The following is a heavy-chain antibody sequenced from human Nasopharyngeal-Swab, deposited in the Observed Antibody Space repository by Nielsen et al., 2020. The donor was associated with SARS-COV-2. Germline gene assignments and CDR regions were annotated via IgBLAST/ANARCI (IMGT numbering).Heavy chain of an antibody. J-gene: IGHJ4*02. D-gene: IGHD6-13*01. CDR1: GYTFTSYY. V-gene: IGHV1-46*01. Sequence: ASVKVSCKASGYTFTSYYMHWVRQAPGQGLEWMGIINPSGGSTSYAQKFQGRVTMTRDTSTSPVYMELSSLRSEDTAVYYCASPGIAAAGPYDYWGQGTLVTVSS. CDR3: ASPGIAAAGPYDY. CDR2: INPSGGST.